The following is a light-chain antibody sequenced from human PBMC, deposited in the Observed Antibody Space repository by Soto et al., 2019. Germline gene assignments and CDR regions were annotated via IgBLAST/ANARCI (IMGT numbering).Light chain of an antibody. CDR3: QQYGSSPT. V-gene: IGKV3-20*01. J-gene: IGKJ1*01. Sequence: EIVLTQSPGTLSLSPGERATLSCRASQSVRSSYLAWYQQKPGQAPRLLIYGASSRATGIPDRFSGSGSGTDFTLTISRLEPEDFGVYYCQQYGSSPTFGQGTKVEIK. CDR1: QSVRSSY. CDR2: GAS.